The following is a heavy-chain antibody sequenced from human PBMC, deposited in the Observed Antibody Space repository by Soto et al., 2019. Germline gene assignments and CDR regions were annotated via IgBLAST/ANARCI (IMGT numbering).Heavy chain of an antibody. V-gene: IGHV4-31*03. CDR2: IYYSGST. CDR1: GGSISSGGYY. J-gene: IGHJ4*02. D-gene: IGHD3-16*01. Sequence: NPSETLSLTCTVSGGSISSGGYYWSWIRQHPGKGLEWIGYIYYSGSTYYNPSLKSRVTISVDTSKNQFSLKLSSVTAADTAVYYCARVPGGRYDYVEYYFDYWGQGTLVTVSS. CDR3: ARVPGGRYDYVEYYFDY.